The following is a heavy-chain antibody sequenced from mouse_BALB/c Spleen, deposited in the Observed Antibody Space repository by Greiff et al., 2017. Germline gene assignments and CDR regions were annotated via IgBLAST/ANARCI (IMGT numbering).Heavy chain of an antibody. CDR1: GFNIKDYY. V-gene: IGHV14-1*02. J-gene: IGHJ3*01. Sequence: EVQLQQSGAELVRPGALVKLSCKASGFNIKDYYMHWVKQRPEQGLEWIGWIDPENGNTIYDPKFQGKASITADTSSNTAYLQLSSLTSEDTAVYYCARGYYGSWFAYWGQGTLVTVSA. CDR2: IDPENGNT. CDR3: ARGYYGSWFAY. D-gene: IGHD1-2*01.